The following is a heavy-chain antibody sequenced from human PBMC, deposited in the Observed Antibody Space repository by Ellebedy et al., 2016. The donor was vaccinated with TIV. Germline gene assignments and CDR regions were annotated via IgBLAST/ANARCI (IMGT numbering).Heavy chain of an antibody. V-gene: IGHV3-48*02. CDR2: ISSGGSTI. CDR1: GFTFSSYS. J-gene: IGHJ3*01. CDR3: ARGRSSGRTAFDV. D-gene: IGHD3-10*01. Sequence: GGSLRLSXAASGFTFSSYSMNWVRQAPGKGLEWVSYISSGGSTIYYADSVKGRFTISRDNARDSLYLQMISLRDGDTAVYYCARGRSSGRTAFDVWGQGTMVPVSS.